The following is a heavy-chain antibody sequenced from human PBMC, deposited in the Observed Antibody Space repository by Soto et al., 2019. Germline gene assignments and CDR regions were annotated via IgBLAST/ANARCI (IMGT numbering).Heavy chain of an antibody. CDR3: AREYYGGNEEVLDWYFDL. D-gene: IGHD4-17*01. Sequence: QVQLVQSGAEVKKPGASVKVSCKASGYTFTSYDINWVRQATGQGLEWMGWMNPNSGNTGYAQKFQGRVTMTRNNSISTAYMELSSLRSEDTAVYYCAREYYGGNEEVLDWYFDLWGRGTLVTVSS. V-gene: IGHV1-8*01. CDR1: GYTFTSYD. CDR2: MNPNSGNT. J-gene: IGHJ2*01.